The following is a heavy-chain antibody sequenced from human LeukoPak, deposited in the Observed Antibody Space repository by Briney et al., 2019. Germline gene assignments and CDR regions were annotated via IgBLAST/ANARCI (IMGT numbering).Heavy chain of an antibody. CDR2: IIPIFGTA. D-gene: IGHD3-9*01. CDR3: ARSVLQSFEIDY. CDR1: GGTFSSYA. Sequence: RASVKVSCKASGGTFSSYAISWVRQAPGQGLEWMGGIIPIFGTANYAQKFQGRVTITTDESTSTAYMELSSLRFDDTAVYYCARSVLQSFEIDYWGQGTPVAVSS. V-gene: IGHV1-69*05. J-gene: IGHJ4*02.